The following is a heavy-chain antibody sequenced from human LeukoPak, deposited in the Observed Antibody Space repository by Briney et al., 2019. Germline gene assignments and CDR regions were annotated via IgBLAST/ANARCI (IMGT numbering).Heavy chain of an antibody. CDR2: MNPNSGNT. CDR1: GYTFTSYD. CDR3: AKSYWETTDAFDI. Sequence: ASVTVSCKASGYTFTSYDINWVRQATGQGLEWMGWMNPNSGNTGYAQKFQGRVTMTRNTSISTAYMELSSLRSEDTAVYYCAKSYWETTDAFDIWGQGTKVTVSS. V-gene: IGHV1-8*01. J-gene: IGHJ3*02. D-gene: IGHD1-26*01.